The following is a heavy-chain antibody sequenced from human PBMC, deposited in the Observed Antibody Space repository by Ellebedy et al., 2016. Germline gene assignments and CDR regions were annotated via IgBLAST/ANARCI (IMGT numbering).Heavy chain of an antibody. CDR3: ARDRGPYGSSPNGGAFDI. V-gene: IGHV3-48*02. D-gene: IGHD6-13*01. CDR2: MSTSSTI. Sequence: GGSLRLSCAASGFTFSSYSMNWVRQAPGKGLEWVSYMSTSSTIYYADSVKGRFTISRDNAENSLYLQMNSLRDEDTAVYYCARDRGPYGSSPNGGAFDIWGQGTMVTVSS. CDR1: GFTFSSYS. J-gene: IGHJ3*02.